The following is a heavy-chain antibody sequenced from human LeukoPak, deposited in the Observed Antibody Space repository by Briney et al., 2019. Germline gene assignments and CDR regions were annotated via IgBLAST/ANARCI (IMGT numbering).Heavy chain of an antibody. D-gene: IGHD2-15*01. CDR2: TYYRSKLYN. CDR1: GDIFSRNSDA. Sequence: SQTLSLTCAISGDIFSRNSDAWNWIRQAPSRGLEWLERTYYRSKLYNDYALSVKSRITISPDTAKNQLSLQLNSVTPEDTAVYYCASGVAATGFDYWDQGTLVTVSS. J-gene: IGHJ4*02. CDR3: ASGVAATGFDY. V-gene: IGHV6-1*01.